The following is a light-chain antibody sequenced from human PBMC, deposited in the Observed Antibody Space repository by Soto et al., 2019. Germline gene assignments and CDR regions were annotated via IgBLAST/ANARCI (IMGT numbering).Light chain of an antibody. J-gene: IGKJ5*01. CDR1: QSIRRY. CDR2: AAS. CDR3: QQSYSNLIT. V-gene: IGKV1-39*01. Sequence: DIQMTQAPSSLSASVGDRFTITCRASQSIRRYLNWYQQKPGKAPKLLIYAASSLQSGVPSRLSGSGYGTDLTITISSLKPEDFATYYCQQSYSNLITFGQGTRLEIK.